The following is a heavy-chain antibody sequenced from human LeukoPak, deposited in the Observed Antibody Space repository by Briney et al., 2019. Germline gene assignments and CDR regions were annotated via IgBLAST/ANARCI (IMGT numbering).Heavy chain of an antibody. CDR2: ISDTGGRT. Sequence: GGSLRLSCAVSGITLSNYGMTWVRQAPGKGLEWVAGISDTGGRTNYADSVKGRFTISRDNPKNTLYLQMNSLRAEDTAVYFCAKRGVVIRVIPVGFQKEAYYFDSWGQGALVTVSS. J-gene: IGHJ4*02. CDR3: AKRGVVIRVIPVGFQKEAYYFDS. V-gene: IGHV3-23*01. CDR1: GITLSNYG. D-gene: IGHD3-22*01.